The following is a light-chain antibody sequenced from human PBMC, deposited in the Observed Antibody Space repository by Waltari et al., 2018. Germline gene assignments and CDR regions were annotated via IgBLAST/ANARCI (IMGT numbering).Light chain of an antibody. V-gene: IGLV6-57*03. CDR1: NCNIGSRH. CDR3: QSFDSTNPWV. CDR2: EDK. Sequence: NFMLTQPHSVSESPGKTITISCTRRNCNIGSRHVPWYQQRPGSAPTTMIYEDKKRPSGVPDRFSGSIDSSSNSASLTISGLKTEDEADYYCQSFDSTNPWVFGGGTKLTVL. J-gene: IGLJ3*02.